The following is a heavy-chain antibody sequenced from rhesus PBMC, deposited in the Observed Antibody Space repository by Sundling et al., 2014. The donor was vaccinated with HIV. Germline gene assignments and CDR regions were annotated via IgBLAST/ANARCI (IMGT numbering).Heavy chain of an antibody. D-gene: IGHD1-1*01. V-gene: IGHV4S10*01. CDR1: GGSVSDSYR. Sequence: QLQLQESGPGLVKPSETLSLTCAVSGGSVSDSYRWSWIRQPPGKGLEWIGYIYGSRMDTNYNPSLKSRLTISKDTSKNQFSLKLTSVTAADTAVYYCAREGWNYSILDSWGQGLVVTVSS. CDR3: AREGWNYSILDS. CDR2: IYGSRMDT. J-gene: IGHJ6*01.